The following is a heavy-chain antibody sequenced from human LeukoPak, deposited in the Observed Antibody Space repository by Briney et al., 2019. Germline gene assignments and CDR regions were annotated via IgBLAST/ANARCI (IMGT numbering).Heavy chain of an antibody. V-gene: IGHV4-39*01. D-gene: IGHD3-9*01. CDR1: GGSISSNSYY. J-gene: IGHJ4*02. CDR3: ARDYDILTGYYLGNFDF. CDR2: IYYSGST. Sequence: SGTLSLTCTVSGGSISSNSYYWGWIRQPPGKGLEWIGTIYYSGSTYYNPSLKSRVTISVDTSKNQFSLKLSSVTAADTAVYYCARDYDILTGYYLGNFDFWGQGTLVTVSS.